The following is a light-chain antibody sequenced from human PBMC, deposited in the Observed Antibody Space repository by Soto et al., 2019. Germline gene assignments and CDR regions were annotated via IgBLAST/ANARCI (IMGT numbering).Light chain of an antibody. Sequence: DIQLTQSPSFLSASVGDRVTITCRASQGISSYLDWYQQKPGKAPKVLIYAASTLQSGVPSRFSGSGSGTEFTLTISSLQPEDFATYYCQQVNSYPLTFGPGTKVDIK. CDR2: AAS. J-gene: IGKJ3*01. CDR3: QQVNSYPLT. CDR1: QGISSY. V-gene: IGKV1-9*01.